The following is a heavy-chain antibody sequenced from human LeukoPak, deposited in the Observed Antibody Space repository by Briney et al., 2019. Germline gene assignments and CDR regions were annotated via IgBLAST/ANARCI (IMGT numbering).Heavy chain of an antibody. D-gene: IGHD1-14*01. CDR1: GFTFSSYT. J-gene: IGHJ4*02. CDR2: ISTSSSTM. Sequence: GGSLRLSRAASGFTFSSYTMNWVRQAPGKGLEWVSYISTSSSTMYYADSVKGRFTISRDNAKNSLYLQMNSLRAEDTALYYCARGVPEDPLDYWGQGTLVTVSS. CDR3: ARGVPEDPLDY. V-gene: IGHV3-48*04.